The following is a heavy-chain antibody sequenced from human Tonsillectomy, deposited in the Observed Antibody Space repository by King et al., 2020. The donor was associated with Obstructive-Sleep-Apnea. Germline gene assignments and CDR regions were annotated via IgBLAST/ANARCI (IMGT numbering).Heavy chain of an antibody. Sequence: VQLQQWCTGLLKPSETLSLTCAVYGGSFSDYYWSWIRQPPGKGLECIGEINHSGSTNFNPSLKSRVTISVDTSRNQFSLKLHSVTAADTAVYYCARVLGAAGPDYYFDFWAHGTLVTVSS. V-gene: IGHV4-34*01. CDR2: INHSGST. D-gene: IGHD1-26*01. CDR3: ARVLGAAGPDYYFDF. J-gene: IGHJ4*01. CDR1: GGSFSDYY.